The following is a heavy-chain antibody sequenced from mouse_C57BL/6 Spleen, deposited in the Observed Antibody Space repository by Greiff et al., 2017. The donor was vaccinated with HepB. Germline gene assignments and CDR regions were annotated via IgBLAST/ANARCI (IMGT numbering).Heavy chain of an antibody. CDR3: ARRGVYCPEHWFAY. CDR2: INPNNGGT. Sequence: EVQLQQSGPELVKPGASVKMSCKASGYTFTDYNMHWVKQSHGKSLEWIGYINPNNGGTSYNQKFKGKATLTVNKSSSTAYMELRSLTSEDSAVYYCARRGVYCPEHWFAYWGQGTLVTVSA. V-gene: IGHV1-22*01. CDR1: GYTFTDYN. J-gene: IGHJ3*01. D-gene: IGHD1-1*01.